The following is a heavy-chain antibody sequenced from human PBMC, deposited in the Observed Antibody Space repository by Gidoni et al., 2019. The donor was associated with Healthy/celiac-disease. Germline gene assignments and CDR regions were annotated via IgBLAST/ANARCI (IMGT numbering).Heavy chain of an antibody. CDR2: IIPIFGTA. J-gene: IGHJ4*02. CDR1: GCTSSSYA. CDR3: ARDRGSSGYYYTRPFDY. Sequence: QVQLLQSGAEVTKSGSSVKVSCKASGCTSSSYAISWVRQAPGQGLEWMGGIIPIFGTANYAQKFQGRVTITADESTSTAYMELSSLRSEDTAVYYCARDRGSSGYYYTRPFDYWGQGTLVTVSS. V-gene: IGHV1-69*01. D-gene: IGHD3-22*01.